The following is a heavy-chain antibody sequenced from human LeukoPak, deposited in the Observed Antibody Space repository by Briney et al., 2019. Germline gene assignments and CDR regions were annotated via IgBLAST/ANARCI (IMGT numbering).Heavy chain of an antibody. D-gene: IGHD2-2*01. Sequence: GGSLRLSCAVSGFTFTIYAMTWVRQAPGKGLEWVSSISGSGGKTDYADSVKGRFTISRDNSKNTLYLQMNSLRAEGTAAYYCAKESSGWAAAIYFDYWGQGTLVTVSS. CDR3: AKESSGWAAAIYFDY. CDR1: GFTFTIYA. V-gene: IGHV3-23*01. CDR2: ISGSGGKT. J-gene: IGHJ4*02.